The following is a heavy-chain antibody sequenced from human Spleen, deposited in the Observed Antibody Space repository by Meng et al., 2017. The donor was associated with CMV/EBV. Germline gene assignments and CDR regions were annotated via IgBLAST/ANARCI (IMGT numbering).Heavy chain of an antibody. J-gene: IGHJ3*02. CDR3: ARDTRFFNAFDI. CDR1: GFTFSSYS. D-gene: IGHD3-3*01. V-gene: IGHV3-21*01. Sequence: GGSLRLSCAASGFTFSSYSMNWVRQAPGKGLEWVSSISSSSSYIYYADSVKGRFTISRDNAKNSLYLQMNSLRAEDTAVHYCARDTRFFNAFDIWGQGTMVTVSS. CDR2: ISSSSSYI.